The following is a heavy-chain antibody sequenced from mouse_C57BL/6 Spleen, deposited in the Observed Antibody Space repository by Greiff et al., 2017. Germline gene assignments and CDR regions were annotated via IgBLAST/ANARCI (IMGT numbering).Heavy chain of an antibody. CDR3: TTLTGMAWFAY. D-gene: IGHD4-1*01. Sequence: VQLKQSGAELVRPGASVKLSCTASGFNIKDDYMHWVKQRPEQGLEWIGWIDPENGDTEYASKFQGKATITADTSSNTAYLQLSSLTSEDTAVYYCTTLTGMAWFAYWGQGTLVTVSA. V-gene: IGHV14-4*01. CDR2: IDPENGDT. CDR1: GFNIKDDY. J-gene: IGHJ3*01.